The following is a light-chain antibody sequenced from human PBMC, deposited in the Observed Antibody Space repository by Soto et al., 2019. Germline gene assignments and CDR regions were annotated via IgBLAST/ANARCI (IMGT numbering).Light chain of an antibody. Sequence: IHMTQSPSSLSASVRDRVTITCRASQKINKDLNWYQQEPGKAPQLLIYAASTLQGGVPSRFSGGVSGTHFTLTISSLQPGDFATYFCQQSYSTPWTFGQGTKVDIK. CDR2: AAS. CDR3: QQSYSTPWT. CDR1: QKINKD. V-gene: IGKV1-39*01. J-gene: IGKJ1*01.